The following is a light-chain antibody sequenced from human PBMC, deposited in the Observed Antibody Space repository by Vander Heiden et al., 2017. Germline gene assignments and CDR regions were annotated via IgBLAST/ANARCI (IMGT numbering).Light chain of an antibody. CDR3: QQDYNSHT. CDR1: QSFNSNY. J-gene: IGKJ2*01. V-gene: IGKV3-20*01. CDR2: GAS. Sequence: ETVLTQSPGTLSLSPGERATLSCRASQSFNSNYLVWYQQKPGQAPGLLIYGASRRANGIPDRFNGSGSGTDFTLTISRREPEDSAVYYWQQDYNSHTFGQGTKMEIK.